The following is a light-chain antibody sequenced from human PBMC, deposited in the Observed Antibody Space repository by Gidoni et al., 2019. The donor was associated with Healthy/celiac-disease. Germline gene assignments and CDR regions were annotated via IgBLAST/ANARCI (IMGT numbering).Light chain of an antibody. CDR2: EVS. CDR3: SSYAGSNAYV. V-gene: IGLV2-8*01. J-gene: IGLJ1*01. CDR1: SSDVCCYNY. Sequence: QSALTQPPSASGSPGQSVTISCTGPSSDVCCYNYVYLYQQHTGKAPKLMIYEVSKRPSGVPARFSGSKSGNTASLTVSGLQAEDEADYYCSSYAGSNAYVFGTGTKVTVL.